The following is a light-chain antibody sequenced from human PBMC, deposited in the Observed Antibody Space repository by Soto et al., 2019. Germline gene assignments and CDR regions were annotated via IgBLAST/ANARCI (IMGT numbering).Light chain of an antibody. CDR2: DAS. V-gene: IGKV3-11*01. CDR3: QQRSNWPSLT. J-gene: IGKJ4*01. Sequence: EIVLIQSPGTLSLSPGERATLSCRASQSVGSYLAWYQHKPGQAPRLLISDASNRATGIPARFSGSGSETDFTLTISSLEPEDSAVYYCQQRSNWPSLTFGGGTKVDIK. CDR1: QSVGSY.